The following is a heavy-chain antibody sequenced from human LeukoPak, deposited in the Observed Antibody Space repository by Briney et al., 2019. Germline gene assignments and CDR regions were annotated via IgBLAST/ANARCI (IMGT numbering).Heavy chain of an antibody. D-gene: IGHD3-3*01. CDR1: GFAFSSYS. J-gene: IGHJ4*02. CDR3: ARDPRFDDFWSGYCDY. CDR2: ISSSSSYI. Sequence: GGSLRLSCAASGFAFSSYSMNWVRQAPGKGLEWVSSISSSSSYIYYADPVKGRFTISRDNAKNSLYLQMNSLRAEDTAVYYCARDPRFDDFWSGYCDYWGQGTLVTVSS. V-gene: IGHV3-21*01.